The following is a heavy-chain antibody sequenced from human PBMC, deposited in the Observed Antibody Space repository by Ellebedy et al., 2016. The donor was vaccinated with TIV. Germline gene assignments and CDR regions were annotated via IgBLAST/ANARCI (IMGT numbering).Heavy chain of an antibody. Sequence: GGSLRLSXAASGFTFSSYSMNWVRQAPGKGLEWVSSISSSSSYIYYADSVKGRFTISRDNSKNTLYLQMNSLRAEDTTVYYCAKGDWFDPWGQGTLVTVSS. V-gene: IGHV3-21*04. J-gene: IGHJ5*02. CDR3: AKGDWFDP. CDR1: GFTFSSYS. CDR2: ISSSSSYI.